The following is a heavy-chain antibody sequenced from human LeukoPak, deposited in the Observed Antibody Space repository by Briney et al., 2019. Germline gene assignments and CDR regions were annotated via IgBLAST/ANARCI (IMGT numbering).Heavy chain of an antibody. V-gene: IGHV4-34*01. J-gene: IGHJ4*02. CDR1: GGSFSGYY. CDR2: INHSGST. D-gene: IGHD3-10*01. Sequence: TSETLSLTCAVYGGSFSGYYWSWIRQPPGKGLEWIGEINHSGSTNYNPSLKSRGTISVDTSKNQFSLKLRSVPAADTAVYYCARARTRRFTTPLSSGSSKRAEPIFDYWGQGTLVTVSS. CDR3: ARARTRRFTTPLSSGSSKRAEPIFDY.